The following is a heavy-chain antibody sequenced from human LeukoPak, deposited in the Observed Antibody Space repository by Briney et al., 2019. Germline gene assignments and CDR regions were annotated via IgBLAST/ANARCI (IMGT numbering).Heavy chain of an antibody. CDR1: GFTFSGYS. Sequence: GGSLRLSCAASGFTFSGYSMNWVRQAPGKGLEWVSSISSSSRYIYYADSVKGRFTITRDNAKNSLYLQMNSLRAEDTAVYYCARSPSLGDTIDYWGQGTLVTVSS. J-gene: IGHJ4*02. CDR2: ISSSSRYI. V-gene: IGHV3-21*01. D-gene: IGHD2-21*01. CDR3: ARSPSLGDTIDY.